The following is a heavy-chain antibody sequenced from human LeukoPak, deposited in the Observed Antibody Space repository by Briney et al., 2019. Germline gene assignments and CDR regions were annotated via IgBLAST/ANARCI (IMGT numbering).Heavy chain of an antibody. J-gene: IGHJ4*02. Sequence: SETLSLTCAVYGGSFSGYYWSWIRQPPGKGLEWIGEINHSGSTNYNPSLKSRVTISVDTSKNQFSLKLSSVTAADTAVYYCARSQHQGYCSSTSCYTRRVTLGDYWGQGTLVTVSS. V-gene: IGHV4-34*01. CDR2: INHSGST. D-gene: IGHD2-2*02. CDR1: GGSFSGYY. CDR3: ARSQHQGYCSSTSCYTRRVTLGDY.